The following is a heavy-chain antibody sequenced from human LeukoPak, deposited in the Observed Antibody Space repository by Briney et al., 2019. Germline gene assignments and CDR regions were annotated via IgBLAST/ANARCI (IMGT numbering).Heavy chain of an antibody. Sequence: GASVKVSCKASGYTFTSYYMHWVRQAPGQGLEWMGIINPSGGSTSYAQKFQGRVTMTRDMSTSTVYMELSSLRSEDTAVYYCARELHSSSLTIAFDIWGQGTMVTVSS. J-gene: IGHJ3*02. V-gene: IGHV1-46*01. CDR1: GYTFTSYY. CDR2: INPSGGST. D-gene: IGHD6-13*01. CDR3: ARELHSSSLTIAFDI.